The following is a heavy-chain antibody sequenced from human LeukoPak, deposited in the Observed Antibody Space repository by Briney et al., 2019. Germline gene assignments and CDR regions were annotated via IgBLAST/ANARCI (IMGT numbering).Heavy chain of an antibody. D-gene: IGHD6-13*01. Sequence: SETLSLTCAVYGGSFSGYYWSWIRQPPGKGLEWIGEINHSGSTNYNPSLKSRVTISVDTSKNQFSLKLSSVTAADTAVYYCARGDSSSWYSKFDPWGQGTPVTVSS. CDR1: GGSFSGYY. V-gene: IGHV4-34*01. J-gene: IGHJ5*02. CDR2: INHSGST. CDR3: ARGDSSSWYSKFDP.